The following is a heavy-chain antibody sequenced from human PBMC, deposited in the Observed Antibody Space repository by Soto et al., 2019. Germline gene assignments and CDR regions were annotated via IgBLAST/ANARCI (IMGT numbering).Heavy chain of an antibody. J-gene: IGHJ5*02. CDR1: GGSISSYY. Sequence: LETLSLTCTVSGGSISSYYWSWIRQPPGKGLEWIGFIYYSGSTNYNPSRKGRFTISVDTSKHHSSLKLSSVTAADTAVYCCARDSDWFAPWGQRTLVTVSS. CDR2: IYYSGST. V-gene: IGHV4-59*01. CDR3: ARDSDWFAP.